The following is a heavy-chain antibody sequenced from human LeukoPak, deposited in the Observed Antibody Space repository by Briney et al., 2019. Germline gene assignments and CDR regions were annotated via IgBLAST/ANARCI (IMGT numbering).Heavy chain of an antibody. D-gene: IGHD1-26*01. J-gene: IGHJ4*02. Sequence: GGSLRLSCAASGFTFSTFAMSWVRQAPGEGLEWVSAISGSGGSTYYADSVKGRFTISRDNSKNTLYLQMSGLRAEDTAVYYCATWDAYWGQGTLVTVSS. CDR2: ISGSGGST. CDR1: GFTFSTFA. CDR3: ATWDAY. V-gene: IGHV3-23*01.